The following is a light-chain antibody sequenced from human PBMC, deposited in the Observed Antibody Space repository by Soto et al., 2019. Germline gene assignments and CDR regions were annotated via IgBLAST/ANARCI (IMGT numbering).Light chain of an antibody. V-gene: IGLV2-14*01. CDR1: SSDVGGYNY. J-gene: IGLJ2*01. CDR3: SSYTSSSTFVV. Sequence: QSVLTQPASVSGSPGQSITIFCTGTSSDVGGYNYVSWYQQHPGKAPKLMIYDVSNRPSGVSNRFAGSKSGNTASLTISGLQAADEADYYCSSYTSSSTFVVFGGGTKVTVL. CDR2: DVS.